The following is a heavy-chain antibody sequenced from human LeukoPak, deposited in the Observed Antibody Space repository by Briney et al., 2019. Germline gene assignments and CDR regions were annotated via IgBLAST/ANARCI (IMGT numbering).Heavy chain of an antibody. CDR2: MYYSGRT. D-gene: IGHD3-10*01. CDR1: GGSISSYH. CDR3: ARTSWFGSYYFDY. J-gene: IGHJ4*02. Sequence: SSETLSLTCTVSGGSISSYHWSWIRQPPGKGLEWIGYMYYSGRTNYNPSLKSRVTILADTSKNQFSLKLSSVTAADTAVYYCARTSWFGSYYFDYWGQGTLVTVSS. V-gene: IGHV4-59*01.